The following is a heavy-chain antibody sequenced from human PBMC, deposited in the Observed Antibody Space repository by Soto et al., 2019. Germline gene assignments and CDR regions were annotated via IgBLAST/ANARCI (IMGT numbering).Heavy chain of an antibody. CDR3: AREPPWARVLLWFGSDYYYYMDV. Sequence: GGSLRLSCAASGFTFSSYAMHWVRQAPGKGLEWVAVISYDGSNKYYADSVKGRVTMTTDTSTSTAYMELRSLRSDDTAVYYCAREPPWARVLLWFGSDYYYYMDVWGKGTTVTVSS. D-gene: IGHD3-10*01. J-gene: IGHJ6*03. CDR2: ISYDGSNK. V-gene: IGHV3-30-3*01. CDR1: GFTFSSYA.